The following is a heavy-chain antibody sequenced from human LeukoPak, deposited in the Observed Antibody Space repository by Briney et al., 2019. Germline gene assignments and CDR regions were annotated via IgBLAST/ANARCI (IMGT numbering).Heavy chain of an antibody. CDR1: GFTFSYYG. D-gene: IGHD2-2*01. V-gene: IGHV3-30*02. Sequence: GALRLSCAASGFTFSYYGMHWVRQAPGKGLGWVAFIRYDGSNKYYADSVKGRFTISRDNSKNTVYLQMNSLRAEDTAVYYCAKDWAGCSSTSCYDTGTDYWGQGTLVTVSS. CDR3: AKDWAGCSSTSCYDTGTDY. J-gene: IGHJ4*02. CDR2: IRYDGSNK.